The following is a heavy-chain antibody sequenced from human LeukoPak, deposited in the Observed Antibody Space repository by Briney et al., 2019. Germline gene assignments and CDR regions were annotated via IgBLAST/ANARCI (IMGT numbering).Heavy chain of an antibody. J-gene: IGHJ5*02. D-gene: IGHD5-12*01. CDR3: AREGLSGYDSIGYNWFDP. CDR1: GGSISSGGYY. V-gene: IGHV4-31*03. Sequence: PSETLSLTCTVSGGSISSGGYYWRWIRQHPGKGLEGIGYIYYSGSTYYNPSLKSRVTISVDTSKNQFSLKLSSVTAADTAVYYCAREGLSGYDSIGYNWFDPWGQGTLVTVSS. CDR2: IYYSGST.